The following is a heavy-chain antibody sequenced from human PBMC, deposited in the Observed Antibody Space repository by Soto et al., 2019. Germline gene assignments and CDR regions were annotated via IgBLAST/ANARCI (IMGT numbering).Heavy chain of an antibody. D-gene: IGHD3-22*01. CDR3: ARDSDSSGPPLYYYYGMDV. J-gene: IGHJ6*02. V-gene: IGHV1-69*10. Sequence: ASVKVSCKASGGTFSSYAISWVRQAPGQGLEWMGGIIPILGITNYAQKFQGRVTITADKSTSTAYMELSSLRSEDTAVYYCARDSDSSGPPLYYYYGMDVWGQGTTVTVSS. CDR1: GGTFSSYA. CDR2: IIPILGIT.